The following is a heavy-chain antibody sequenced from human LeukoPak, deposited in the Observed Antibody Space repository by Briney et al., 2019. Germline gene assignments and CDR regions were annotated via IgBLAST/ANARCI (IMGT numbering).Heavy chain of an antibody. D-gene: IGHD3-9*01. CDR3: ARSSVTGHSGYLQK. V-gene: IGHV3-30*03. CDR1: GFTFSSYV. Sequence: PGGSLRLSCPASGFTFSSYVMHWVRQAPGKGLEWVAVISYDGRNEYYADSVKGRFTISRDNSKNTLCLQMNSLRVEDTAVYYCARSSVTGHSGYLQKWGQGILVTVSS. J-gene: IGHJ1*01. CDR2: ISYDGRNE.